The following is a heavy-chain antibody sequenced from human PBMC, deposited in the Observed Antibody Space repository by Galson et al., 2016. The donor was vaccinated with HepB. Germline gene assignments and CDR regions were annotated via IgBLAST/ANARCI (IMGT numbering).Heavy chain of an antibody. V-gene: IGHV1-18*01. CDR3: ARVRPITVGHDFDY. Sequence: SVKVSCKASGYTFTSYGISWVRQAPGQGLEWMGWISAYTGSAEYAETLQGRASMTTDTSTTTAYMELRSLRSDDTAVYYCARVRPITVGHDFDYWGQGTLVTVAS. J-gene: IGHJ4*02. CDR1: GYTFTSYG. CDR2: ISAYTGSA. D-gene: IGHD6-19*01.